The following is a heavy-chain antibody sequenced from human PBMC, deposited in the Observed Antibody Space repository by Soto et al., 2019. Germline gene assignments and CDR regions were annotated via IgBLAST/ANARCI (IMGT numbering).Heavy chain of an antibody. CDR1: GFTFSGYW. CDR2: INSDGTYT. J-gene: IGHJ4*02. CDR3: TRALDGMIPTAY. Sequence: EVQLVESGGGLVQPGGSLRLSCAASGFTFSGYWMHWVRQAPGKGLTWVSRINSDGTYTSSADSVRGRFTISRDDARNTLYLQMNSLRIEDTAVYYCTRALDGMIPTAYWGQGTLVTVFS. V-gene: IGHV3-74*01. D-gene: IGHD3-22*01.